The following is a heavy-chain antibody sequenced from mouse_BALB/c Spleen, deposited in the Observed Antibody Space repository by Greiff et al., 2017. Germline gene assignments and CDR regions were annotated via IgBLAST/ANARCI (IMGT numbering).Heavy chain of an antibody. CDR1: GFNIKDTY. CDR3: ARDDDDGRFAY. Sequence: VQLQQSGAELVKPGASVKLSCTASGFNIKDTYMHWVKQRPEQGLEWIGRIDPANGNTKYDPKFQGKATITADTSSNTAYLQLSSLTSEDTAVYYCARDDDDGRFAYWGQGALVTVSA. D-gene: IGHD2-4*01. J-gene: IGHJ3*01. CDR2: IDPANGNT. V-gene: IGHV14-3*02.